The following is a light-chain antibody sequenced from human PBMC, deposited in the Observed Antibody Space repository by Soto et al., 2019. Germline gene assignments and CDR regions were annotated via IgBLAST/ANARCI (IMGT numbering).Light chain of an antibody. V-gene: IGKV1-12*01. CDR3: QQANSVPHFT. CDR2: AAS. J-gene: IGKJ3*01. Sequence: DLQLPQSPSSVSASVGARVTITFRATQGIGCWLAWYQQKPGKAPNLLLCAASSLLSGVPSTFSRSGSGTDFTLTISSLQPEDFATYDCQQANSVPHFTFGPGTKVDIK. CDR1: QGIGCW.